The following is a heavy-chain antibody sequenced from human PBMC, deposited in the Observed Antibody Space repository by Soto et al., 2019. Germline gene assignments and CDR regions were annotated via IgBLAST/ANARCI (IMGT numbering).Heavy chain of an antibody. CDR3: ARATGTLRSRNCDY. V-gene: IGHV4-31*03. CDR1: GGSISTVGHY. Sequence: TLSLTCSVSGGSISTVGHYCTWIRQPPGKGLEWSGSIYHTGSTYYSRSLRSRLTMSGDASKSQFSPRLSSVTAADTAVYYCARATGTLRSRNCDYWGQGSSVTVS. CDR2: IYHTGST. J-gene: IGHJ4*02. D-gene: IGHD1-1*01.